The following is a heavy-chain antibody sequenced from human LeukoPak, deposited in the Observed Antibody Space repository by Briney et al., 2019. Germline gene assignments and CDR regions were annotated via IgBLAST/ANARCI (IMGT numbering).Heavy chain of an antibody. Sequence: GGSLRLSCAASGFTVSSYYMRWVRQAPGKGLEWVAVIYSGGSTYYADSVKGRFTISRDNSKNTLYLQMNSLRAEDTAVYYCARDSRVDLDYGESNSVGAFDIWGQGTMVTVSS. CDR1: GFTVSSYY. CDR2: IYSGGST. CDR3: ARDSRVDLDYGESNSVGAFDI. D-gene: IGHD4-17*01. V-gene: IGHV3-53*01. J-gene: IGHJ3*02.